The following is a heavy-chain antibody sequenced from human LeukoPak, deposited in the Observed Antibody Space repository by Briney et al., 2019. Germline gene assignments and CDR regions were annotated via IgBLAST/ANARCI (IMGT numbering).Heavy chain of an antibody. Sequence: SQTLSLTCTVSGGSISSGSYYWSWIRQPAGKGLEWIGRIYTSGSTNYNPSLKSRVTISVDTSKNQFSLKLSSVTAADPAVYYCARDLTAYSSGWYLGWFDPWGQGTLVTVSS. V-gene: IGHV4-61*02. D-gene: IGHD6-19*01. J-gene: IGHJ5*02. CDR2: IYTSGST. CDR3: ARDLTAYSSGWYLGWFDP. CDR1: GGSISSGSYY.